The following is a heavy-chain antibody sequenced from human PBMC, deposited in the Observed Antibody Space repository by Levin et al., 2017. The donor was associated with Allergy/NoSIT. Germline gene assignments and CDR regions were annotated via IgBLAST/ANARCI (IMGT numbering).Heavy chain of an antibody. CDR2: VSDDGNTK. CDR1: GFTFSSHA. CDR3: ARDLPLGSSSNWFDP. J-gene: IGHJ5*02. V-gene: IGHV3-30*04. Sequence: PGGSLRLSCAASGFTFSSHAIHWVRQAPGKGLEWVAIVSDDGNTKYYGDSVKGRFTISRDNSKNTVYLQMNSLRADDAAVYYCARDLPLGSSSNWFDPWGQGTLVTVSS. D-gene: IGHD6-6*01.